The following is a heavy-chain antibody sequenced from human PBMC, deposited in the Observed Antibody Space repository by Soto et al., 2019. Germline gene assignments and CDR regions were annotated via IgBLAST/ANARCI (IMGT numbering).Heavy chain of an antibody. V-gene: IGHV3-23*01. D-gene: IGHD3-22*01. CDR2: ISGSGGST. J-gene: IGHJ3*02. Sequence: RLSCAASGCTFRSYAMSWVLQAPGKGLELVSAISGSGGSTYYADSVKGRFTISRDNSKNTLYLQMNSLRAEDTAVYYCAKGQGYSDSSVKDAFDIWGQGTMVAV. CDR1: GCTFRSYA. CDR3: AKGQGYSDSSVKDAFDI.